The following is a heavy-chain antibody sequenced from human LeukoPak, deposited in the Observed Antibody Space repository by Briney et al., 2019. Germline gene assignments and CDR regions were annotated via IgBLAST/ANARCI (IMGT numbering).Heavy chain of an antibody. CDR1: GGSISDSY. D-gene: IGHD6-19*01. J-gene: IGHJ4*02. Sequence: SETLSLTCTVSGGSISDSYWSWIRQPPGKALECLAYIFHTGGINYNPSLRSRLTISLDTSKNQFSLELKSVTAADTAVYYCARHSINSSSFDYWGQGTLVTVSS. V-gene: IGHV4-59*08. CDR2: IFHTGGI. CDR3: ARHSINSSSFDY.